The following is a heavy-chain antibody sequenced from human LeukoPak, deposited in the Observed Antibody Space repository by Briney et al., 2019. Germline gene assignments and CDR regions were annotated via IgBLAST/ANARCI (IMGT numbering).Heavy chain of an antibody. Sequence: SETLSLTCTVSGGSFSSHYWSWIRQPPGKGLEWIGYMLDSVNTKDNPSLKSRITLLADTSKNQFSLRLNSVTAADTAVYYCATIKRGYPFGYFDFWGQGILVTVSS. CDR2: MLDSVNT. D-gene: IGHD5-12*01. V-gene: IGHV4-59*11. CDR3: ATIKRGYPFGYFDF. J-gene: IGHJ4*02. CDR1: GGSFSSHY.